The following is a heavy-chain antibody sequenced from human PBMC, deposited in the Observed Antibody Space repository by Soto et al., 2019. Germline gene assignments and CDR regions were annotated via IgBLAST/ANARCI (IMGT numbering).Heavy chain of an antibody. CDR1: RYIFTAYF. Sequence: QVQLVQSGAEVKKPGASVKVSCKAPRYIFTAYFMHWVRQAPGQGLQWMGWINTNNGATHYGLSFQGRVTMTRDTSISTAYMELSSLRSDDTAVYYCASHDPGARFDPWGQGTLVIVSS. V-gene: IGHV1-2*02. CDR2: INTNNGAT. J-gene: IGHJ5*02. CDR3: ASHDPGARFDP. D-gene: IGHD1-1*01.